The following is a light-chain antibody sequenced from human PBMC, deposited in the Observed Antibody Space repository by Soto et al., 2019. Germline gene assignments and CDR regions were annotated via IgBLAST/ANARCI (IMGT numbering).Light chain of an antibody. CDR1: SSDVGGYNY. CDR2: DVS. Sequence: QSALTQPASVSGSPGQSITISCTGTSSDVGGYNYVSWYQQHPDKAPKLMIYDVSNRPSGVSNRFSGSKSANTSSLTISGLQAEDEADYYCSSYTTSSTLLYVFGTGTKLTVL. CDR3: SSYTTSSTLLYV. J-gene: IGLJ1*01. V-gene: IGLV2-14*01.